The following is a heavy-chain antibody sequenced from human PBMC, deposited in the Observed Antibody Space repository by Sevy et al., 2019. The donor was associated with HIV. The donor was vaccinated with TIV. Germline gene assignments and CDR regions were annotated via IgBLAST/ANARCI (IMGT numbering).Heavy chain of an antibody. CDR2: VSRTRNFI. D-gene: IGHD3-10*01. CDR1: GFTLSDYA. V-gene: IGHV3-11*01. Sequence: GGSLRLSCAASGFTLSDYAMSWIRQTPGKGLEWIAFVSRTRNFIYYADSVRGRFTISRDNAKDSLYLQMNSLRADDTAVYYCAGDEGMEVIGSIYKYHFYGFDVWGLGTTVTVSS. CDR3: AGDEGMEVIGSIYKYHFYGFDV. J-gene: IGHJ6*02.